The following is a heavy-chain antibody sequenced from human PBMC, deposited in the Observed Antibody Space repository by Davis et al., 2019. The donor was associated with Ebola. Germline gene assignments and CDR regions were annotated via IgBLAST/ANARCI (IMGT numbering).Heavy chain of an antibody. J-gene: IGHJ5*02. CDR3: ARDKAACSGGSCYSVWFDP. CDR2: ISSSSSTI. Sequence: GESLKISCAASGFTFRSYSMNWVRQAPGKGLEWVSYISSSSSTIYYADSVKGRFTISRDNAKNSLYLQMNSLRDEDTAVYYCARDKAACSGGSCYSVWFDPWGQGTLVTVSS. D-gene: IGHD2-15*01. CDR1: GFTFRSYS. V-gene: IGHV3-48*02.